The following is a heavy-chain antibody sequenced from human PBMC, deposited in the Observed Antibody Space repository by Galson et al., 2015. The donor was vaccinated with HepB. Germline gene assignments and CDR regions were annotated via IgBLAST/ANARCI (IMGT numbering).Heavy chain of an antibody. CDR3: AYGVDV. CDR1: GDSVSSTTAA. V-gene: IGHV6-1*01. J-gene: IGHJ6*02. CDR2: TYYRSKWYN. Sequence: CAISGDSVSSTTAAWNRIRQTPSRGLEWLGRTYYRSKWYNDYASSVRSRITINADTSRNQVSLQLKSVNPDDTATYYCAYGVDVWGQGTTVTVSS.